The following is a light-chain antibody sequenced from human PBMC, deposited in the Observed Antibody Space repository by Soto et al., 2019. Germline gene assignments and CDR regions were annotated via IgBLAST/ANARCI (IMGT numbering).Light chain of an antibody. Sequence: EIVMTQSPATLSVSPGARAPLSCRASQSVTNNLAWYQQKPGQAPRLLIYGASTRATGIPARFSGSGSGTEFTLTISSLQSEDFAVYYCQQYNNWPRTFGQGTKVDIK. V-gene: IGKV3-15*01. CDR3: QQYNNWPRT. CDR2: GAS. J-gene: IGKJ1*01. CDR1: QSVTNN.